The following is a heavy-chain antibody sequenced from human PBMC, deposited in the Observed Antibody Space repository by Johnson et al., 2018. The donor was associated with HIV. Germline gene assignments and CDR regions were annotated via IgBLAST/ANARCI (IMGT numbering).Heavy chain of an antibody. Sequence: VQLVESGGGVVRPGGSLRLSCAASGLTFDDYGMSWVRQAPGKGLEWVSGINWNGGSTGYADSVKGRFTISRDNAKNSLYLQMNSLRAEDTAVYYCTAGRRGSKSYSNTFYYAFDIWGQGTTVTVSS. CDR1: GLTFDDYG. CDR3: TAGRRGSKSYSNTFYYAFDI. J-gene: IGHJ3*02. CDR2: INWNGGST. D-gene: IGHD6-13*01. V-gene: IGHV3-20*04.